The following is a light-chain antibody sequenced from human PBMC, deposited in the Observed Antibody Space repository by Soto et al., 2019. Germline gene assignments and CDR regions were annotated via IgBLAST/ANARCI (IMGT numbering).Light chain of an antibody. V-gene: IGKV1-27*01. CDR2: AAS. Sequence: DIQMTQSPSSLSASVGDRVTIICRASQGIRNYLAWYQQKPGKVPKLLIYAASTLQSGVPSRFSGSGSGTGFTLTISSLQPEDVATYYCQKYNIAPWTFGQGTKVEVK. CDR3: QKYNIAPWT. J-gene: IGKJ1*01. CDR1: QGIRNY.